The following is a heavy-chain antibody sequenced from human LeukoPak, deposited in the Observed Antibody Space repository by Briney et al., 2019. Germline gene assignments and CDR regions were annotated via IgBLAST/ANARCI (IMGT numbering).Heavy chain of an antibody. V-gene: IGHV3-48*02. CDR2: ISSSSSTI. CDR1: GFTFSTYG. CDR3: ESDRSEQWLVHAFDI. J-gene: IGHJ3*02. Sequence: RGSVRLSCAASGFTFSTYGMNWVRQAPGQGLEWVAYISSSSSTIYYADSVKGRFPISRDKSKNSLCLQMNSLRYEDTAVYYCESDRSEQWLVHAFDIWGQGTMVTVSS. D-gene: IGHD6-19*01.